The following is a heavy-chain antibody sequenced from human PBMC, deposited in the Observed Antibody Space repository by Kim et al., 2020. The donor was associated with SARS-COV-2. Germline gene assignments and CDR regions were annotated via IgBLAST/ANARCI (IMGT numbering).Heavy chain of an antibody. J-gene: IGHJ4*02. Sequence: GGSLRLSCAASGFTFSSYGMHWVRQAPGKGLEWVAVISYDGSNKYYADSVKGRFTISRDNSKNTLYLQMNSLRAEDTAVYYCVESHPNFRWGQGTLVTVSS. CDR2: ISYDGSNK. CDR3: VESHPNFR. CDR1: GFTFSSYG. V-gene: IGHV3-30*18.